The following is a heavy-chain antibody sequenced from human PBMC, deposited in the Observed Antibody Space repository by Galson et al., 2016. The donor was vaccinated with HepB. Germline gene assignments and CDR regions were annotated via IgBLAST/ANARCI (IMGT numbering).Heavy chain of an antibody. CDR1: GDSISSNKYY. V-gene: IGHV4-39*01. Sequence: ETLPLTCTVSGDSISSNKYYWGWIRQPPGKGLERIGSMYYSGITHYNPSLKSRVTISVDTSKNQFSLKLSSVTAADTAVYYCASSLGRRYFDYWGQGTLVTVSS. CDR2: MYYSGIT. CDR3: ASSLGRRYFDY. J-gene: IGHJ4*02.